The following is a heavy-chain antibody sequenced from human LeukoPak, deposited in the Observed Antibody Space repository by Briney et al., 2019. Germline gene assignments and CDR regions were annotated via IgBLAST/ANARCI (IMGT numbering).Heavy chain of an antibody. Sequence: GGTLRFSCAASGFTFSSYAMHWVGQAPGKGLEWVAVISYDGSNKYYADSVKGRFTISRDNSKNTLYLQMNSLRAEDTAVYYCARAYIVATRHFDYWGQGTLVTVSS. J-gene: IGHJ4*02. CDR1: GFTFSSYA. V-gene: IGHV3-30*04. CDR3: ARAYIVATRHFDY. D-gene: IGHD5-12*01. CDR2: ISYDGSNK.